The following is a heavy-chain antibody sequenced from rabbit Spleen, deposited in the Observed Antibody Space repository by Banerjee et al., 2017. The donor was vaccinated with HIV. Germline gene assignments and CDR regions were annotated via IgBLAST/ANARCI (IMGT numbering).Heavy chain of an antibody. CDR2: IDSSSSGFS. D-gene: IGHD1-1*01. V-gene: IGHV1S40*01. J-gene: IGHJ6*01. Sequence: QALQESWGDLVKPGAGLILNCTASGFSFSSTNYMSWVRQPPGKGLEWMACIDSSSSGFSYFASWAKDRFTISKTSSTTVTLQMTSMTVADTAAYFCARDTSASFSSYGMNLWGPGTLVTVS. CDR1: GFSFSSTNY. CDR3: ARDTSASFSSYGMNL.